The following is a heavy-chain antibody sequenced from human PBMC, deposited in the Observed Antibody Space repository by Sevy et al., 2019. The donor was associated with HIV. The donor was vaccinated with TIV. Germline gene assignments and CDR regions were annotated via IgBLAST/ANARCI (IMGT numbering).Heavy chain of an antibody. D-gene: IGHD5-18*01. J-gene: IGHJ4*02. Sequence: ASVKVSCKASGYTFTGQYIHWVRQAPGQGLEWMGWINPNSGDTKYAQEVKGRVTMTRDTSISTAYMELSGLKSDDTAVYYCSRDLRLRGYSYGCFDYWGQRTLVTVSS. V-gene: IGHV1-2*02. CDR1: GYTFTGQY. CDR2: INPNSGDT. CDR3: SRDLRLRGYSYGCFDY.